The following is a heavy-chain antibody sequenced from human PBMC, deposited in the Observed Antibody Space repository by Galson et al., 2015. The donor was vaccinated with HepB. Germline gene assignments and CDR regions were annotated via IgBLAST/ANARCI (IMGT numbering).Heavy chain of an antibody. V-gene: IGHV1-69*13. J-gene: IGHJ2*01. Sequence: SVKVSCKASGGTFSSYAISWVRQAPGQGLEWMGGIIPIFGTANYAQKFQGRVTITADESTSTAYMELSSLRSEDTAVYYCASGGGRDGYNPPPRYGGSFRDWYFDLWGRGTLVTVSS. CDR1: GGTFSSYA. CDR2: IIPIFGTA. D-gene: IGHD5-24*01. CDR3: ASGGGRDGYNPPPRYGGSFRDWYFDL.